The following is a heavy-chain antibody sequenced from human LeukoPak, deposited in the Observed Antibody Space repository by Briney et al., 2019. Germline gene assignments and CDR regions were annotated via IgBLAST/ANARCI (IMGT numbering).Heavy chain of an antibody. J-gene: IGHJ4*02. CDR2: ISPYNGKT. V-gene: IGHV1-18*03. D-gene: IGHD4-17*01. CDR1: GYTFTSYG. Sequence: ASVKVSCKASGYTFTSYGISWVRQAPGQGLEWMGWISPYNGKTNYAQRLQGRVTMTTETSTNTAYMELRSLSSDDMAVYYCARAPSYDDSSNDYWGQGTLLTVSS. CDR3: ARAPSYDDSSNDY.